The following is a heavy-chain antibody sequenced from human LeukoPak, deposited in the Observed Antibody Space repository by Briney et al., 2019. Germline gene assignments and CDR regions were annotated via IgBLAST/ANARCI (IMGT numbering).Heavy chain of an antibody. D-gene: IGHD2-15*01. CDR3: ARILLYCSGGSCSDY. J-gene: IGHJ4*02. CDR1: GYTFTGYY. Sequence: ASVKVSCKASGYTFTGYYMHWVRQAPGQGLEWMGRINPNSGGTNYAQKFQGRVTMTRDTSISTAYMELSRLRSDDTAVCYCARILLYCSGGSCSDYWGQGTLVTVSS. CDR2: INPNSGGT. V-gene: IGHV1-2*06.